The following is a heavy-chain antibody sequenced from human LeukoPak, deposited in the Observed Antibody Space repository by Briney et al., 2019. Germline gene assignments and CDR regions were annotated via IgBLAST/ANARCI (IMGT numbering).Heavy chain of an antibody. CDR2: IYTSGST. CDR1: GGSISSYY. CDR3: ARTTSSYYYYTDV. J-gene: IGHJ6*03. V-gene: IGHV4-4*07. D-gene: IGHD1-1*01. Sequence: SETLSLTCTVSGGSISSYYWSWIRQPAGKGLEWIGRIYTSGSTNYNPSLKSRVTISLGTSKKQFSLKLHSVTAADTAVYFCARTTSSYYYYTDVWGKGTTVTISS.